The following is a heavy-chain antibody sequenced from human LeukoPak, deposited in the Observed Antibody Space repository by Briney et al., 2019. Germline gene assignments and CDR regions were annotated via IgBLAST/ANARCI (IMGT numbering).Heavy chain of an antibody. Sequence: GGSLRLSCAASGFMFSSNWMSWVRLAPGKGLEWVANIKEDGTETYYVDSVKGRFTISRDNAKNSLYLQMNSLRVEDTAVYYCAKEGRSLQTYWGQGTLVTVSS. V-gene: IGHV3-7*03. CDR2: IKEDGTET. J-gene: IGHJ4*02. D-gene: IGHD5-24*01. CDR3: AKEGRSLQTY. CDR1: GFMFSSNW.